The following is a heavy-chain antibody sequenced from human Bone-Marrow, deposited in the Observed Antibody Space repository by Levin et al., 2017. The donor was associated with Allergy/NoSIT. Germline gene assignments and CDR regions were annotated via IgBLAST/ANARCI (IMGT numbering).Heavy chain of an antibody. Sequence: SETLSLTCSVSGGAITNTNYYWAWLRQPPGKGLEWIGSIFFSGSSYYDPSLKSRVTISVDSPKNQVSLKLNSVTATDTAIYYCARVTGDWNAFDIWGQGAMVTVSS. D-gene: IGHD2-21*02. CDR1: GGAITNTNYY. V-gene: IGHV4-39*01. CDR2: IFFSGSS. J-gene: IGHJ3*02. CDR3: ARVTGDWNAFDI.